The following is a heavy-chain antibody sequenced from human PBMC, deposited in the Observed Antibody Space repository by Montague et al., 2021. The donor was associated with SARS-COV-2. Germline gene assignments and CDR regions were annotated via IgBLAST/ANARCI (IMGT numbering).Heavy chain of an antibody. CDR2: IYHTGNT. V-gene: IGHV4-39*07. J-gene: IGHJ5*02. CDR3: AGGPRYSGRPNWFDP. CDR1: GGSISGSPYY. Sequence: SETLSLTCSVSGGSISGSPYYWGWIRQPPGKGLEWIASIYHTGNTYYNSSLRSRVTISVHTSKKQLSLSLSSVTAADTAVYYCAGGPRYSGRPNWFDPWGQGTLVTVSS. D-gene: IGHD3-10*01.